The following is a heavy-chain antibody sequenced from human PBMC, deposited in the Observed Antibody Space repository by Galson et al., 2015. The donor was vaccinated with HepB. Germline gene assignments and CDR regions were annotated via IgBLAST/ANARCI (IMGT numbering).Heavy chain of an antibody. CDR1: GFTFSSYA. CDR2: ISYDGSNK. J-gene: IGHJ4*02. V-gene: IGHV3-30-3*01. D-gene: IGHD3-22*01. CDR3: ARDQAYDSSGYYLFDY. Sequence: SLRLSCAASGFTFSSYAMHWVRQAPGKGLEWVAVISYDGSNKYYADSVKGQFTISRDNSKNTLYLQMNSLRAEDTAVYYCARDQAYDSSGYYLFDYWGQGTLVTVSS.